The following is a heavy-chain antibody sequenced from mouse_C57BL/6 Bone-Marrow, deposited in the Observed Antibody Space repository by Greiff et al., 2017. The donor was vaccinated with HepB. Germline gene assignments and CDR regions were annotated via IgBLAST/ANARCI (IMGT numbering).Heavy chain of an antibody. Sequence: VQLVESGAELVKPGASVKISCKASGYAFSCYWMNWVKQRPGKGLEWIGQIYPGDGDTNYNGKFKGKATLTADKSSSTAYMQLSSLTSEDSAVYFCARKDYYGNPFAYWGQGTLVTVSA. CDR2: IYPGDGDT. CDR1: GYAFSCYW. CDR3: ARKDYYGNPFAY. D-gene: IGHD2-1*01. V-gene: IGHV1-80*01. J-gene: IGHJ3*01.